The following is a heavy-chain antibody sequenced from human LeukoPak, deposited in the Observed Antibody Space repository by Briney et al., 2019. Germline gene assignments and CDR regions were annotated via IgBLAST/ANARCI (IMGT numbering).Heavy chain of an antibody. J-gene: IGHJ4*02. CDR2: ISYDGSNK. Sequence: PGGSLRLSCAASGFTFSSYAMHWVRQAPGKGLEWVAVISYDGSNKYYADSVKGRFTISRDNSKNTLYLQMNSLRAEDTAVYYCARDRSSSSHTPDYWGQGTLVTVSS. CDR1: GFTFSSYA. CDR3: ARDRSSSSHTPDY. D-gene: IGHD6-13*01. V-gene: IGHV3-30*04.